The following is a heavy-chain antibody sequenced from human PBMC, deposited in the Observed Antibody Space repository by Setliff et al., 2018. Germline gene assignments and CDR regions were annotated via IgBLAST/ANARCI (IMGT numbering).Heavy chain of an antibody. CDR1: GYTFTSYA. CDR3: ASSDITGTTRYDY. J-gene: IGHJ4*02. CDR2: INAGNGNT. D-gene: IGHD1-20*01. V-gene: IGHV1-3*01. Sequence: GASVKVSCKASGYTFTSYAMHWVRQAPGQRLEWMGWINAGNGNTKYSQKFQGRVTITRDESTSTAYMELSSLRSEDTAVYYCASSDITGTTRYDYWGQGTLVTVSS.